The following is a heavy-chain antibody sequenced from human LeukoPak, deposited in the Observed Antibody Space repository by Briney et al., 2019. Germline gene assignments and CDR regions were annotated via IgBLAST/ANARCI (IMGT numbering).Heavy chain of an antibody. D-gene: IGHD6-19*01. CDR1: GGXISSYY. V-gene: IGHV4-59*12. CDR3: ASARSGAVAATVVDY. Sequence: SETLSLTCTVSGGXISSYYCRWMRQPPGKGLEWIGDIYYSGSTNYNPSLESRVTISVDTSNNQFSPKLSSVTAADTAVYYCASARSGAVAATVVDYWGQGTLVTVSS. J-gene: IGHJ4*02. CDR2: IYYSGST.